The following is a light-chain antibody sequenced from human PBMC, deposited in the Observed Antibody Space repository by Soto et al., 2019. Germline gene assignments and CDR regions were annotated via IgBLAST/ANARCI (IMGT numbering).Light chain of an antibody. CDR1: QSISSNY. CDR2: DAS. Sequence: EVVLTQSPGTLSVSPGERATLSCRASQSISSNYLAWYQQKPGQGPRLLIYDASSRATGIPDKFTGSGSGSDFSLTISRLEPEDSAMYYGQVYGKSTTFFTFGPGTKVDIK. CDR3: QVYGKSTTFFT. J-gene: IGKJ3*01. V-gene: IGKV3-20*01.